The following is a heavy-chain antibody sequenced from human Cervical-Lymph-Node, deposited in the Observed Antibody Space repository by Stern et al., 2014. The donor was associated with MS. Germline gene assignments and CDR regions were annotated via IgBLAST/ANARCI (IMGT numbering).Heavy chain of an antibody. V-gene: IGHV3-30*01. D-gene: IGHD6-19*01. CDR2: ISYEGNKK. CDR1: GVTFSSYA. Sequence: MQLVESGGGVVQPGRSLRLSCAASGVTFSSYAMHWVRQAPGKGLEWVAVISYEGNKKNIADSVKGRLTISRDNSKNTLYLQMNSLRAEDTAVYYCARERTVAGTGNWYFDLWGRGTLVTVSS. J-gene: IGHJ2*01. CDR3: ARERTVAGTGNWYFDL.